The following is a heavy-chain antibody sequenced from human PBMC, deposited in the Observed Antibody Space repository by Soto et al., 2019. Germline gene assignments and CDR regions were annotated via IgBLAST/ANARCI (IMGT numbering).Heavy chain of an antibody. J-gene: IGHJ4*02. V-gene: IGHV4-39*01. D-gene: IGHD4-17*01. CDR2: IYYRGST. CDR3: ARQPDPYHDYGDLYTDY. Sequence: QLQLQESGPGLVKPSETLSLTCTVSGGSISSSSYYWGWIRQPPGKGLEWIGSIYYRGSTYYNPSLKSRVTISGDTSKNQFSLKLSSVTAADTAVYYCARQPDPYHDYGDLYTDYWGQGTLVTVSS. CDR1: GGSISSSSYY.